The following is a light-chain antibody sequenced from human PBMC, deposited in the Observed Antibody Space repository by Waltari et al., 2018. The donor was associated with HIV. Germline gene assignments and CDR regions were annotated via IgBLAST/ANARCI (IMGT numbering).Light chain of an antibody. CDR1: SSDGGGYNY. J-gene: IGLJ2*01. Sequence: QSALTQPASVSGSPGQSITIPCTGTSSDGGGYNYVSWYHQHPGNAPKLMIYEVSNRPSGVSNRFSGSKSGNTASLTISGLQAEDEADYYCSSYTSSSVVFGGGTKLTVL. CDR2: EVS. CDR3: SSYTSSSVV. V-gene: IGLV2-14*01.